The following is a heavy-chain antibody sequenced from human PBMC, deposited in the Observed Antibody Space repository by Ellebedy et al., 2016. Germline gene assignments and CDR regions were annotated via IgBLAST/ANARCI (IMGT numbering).Heavy chain of an antibody. D-gene: IGHD3-3*01. CDR2: ISDDGSKK. V-gene: IGHV3-30*18. Sequence: GGSLRLXXAASGFTFSSYWMTWVRQAPGKGLEWVAVISDDGSKKFYAESVKGRFTISRDDSKRTVYLQMNSLRREDTAVYYCANGGDEPDFWGQGTPV. J-gene: IGHJ4*02. CDR3: ANGGDEPDF. CDR1: GFTFSSYW.